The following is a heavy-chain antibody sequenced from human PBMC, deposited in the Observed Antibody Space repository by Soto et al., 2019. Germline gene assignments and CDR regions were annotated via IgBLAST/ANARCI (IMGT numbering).Heavy chain of an antibody. CDR1: GYSFTSYW. CDR2: IDPSDSYT. J-gene: IGHJ5*02. V-gene: IGHV5-10-1*01. Sequence: GESLKISCKGSGYSFTSYWISWVRQMPGKGLEWMGRIDPSDSYTNYSPSFQGHVTISADKSISTAYLQWSSLKASDTAMYYCARLNSTGEFLEQNWFDPWGQGTLVTVSS. CDR3: ARLNSTGEFLEQNWFDP. D-gene: IGHD3-3*01.